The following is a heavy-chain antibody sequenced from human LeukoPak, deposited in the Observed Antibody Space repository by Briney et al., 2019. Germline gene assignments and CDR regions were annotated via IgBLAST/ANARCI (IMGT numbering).Heavy chain of an antibody. CDR2: IYHSGST. Sequence: SGTLSLTCAVSGGSISSSNWWSWVRQPPGKGLEWIGEIYHSGSTNYNPSLKSRVTISLDTSKNQFSLNLYSVTAADTAVYYCARMPPFGYGDYGWFDPWGQGTLVTVSS. J-gene: IGHJ5*02. D-gene: IGHD4-17*01. V-gene: IGHV4-4*02. CDR1: GGSISSSNW. CDR3: ARMPPFGYGDYGWFDP.